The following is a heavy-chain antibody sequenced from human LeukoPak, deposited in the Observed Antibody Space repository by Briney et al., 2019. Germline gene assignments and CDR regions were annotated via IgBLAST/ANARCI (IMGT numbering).Heavy chain of an antibody. CDR2: IYYSGST. D-gene: IGHD6-19*01. J-gene: IGHJ4*02. Sequence: SETLSLTCTVSGGSISSSSYYWGWIRQPPGKGLEWIGRIYYSGSTYYNPSLRSRVTISVDTSKNQFSLKLSSVTAADTAVYYCARDHQVAVAVLFDYWGQGTLVTVSS. V-gene: IGHV4-39*07. CDR1: GGSISSSSYY. CDR3: ARDHQVAVAVLFDY.